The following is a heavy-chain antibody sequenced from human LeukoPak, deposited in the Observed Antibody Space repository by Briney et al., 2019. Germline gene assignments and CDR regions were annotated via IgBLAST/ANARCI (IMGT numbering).Heavy chain of an antibody. J-gene: IGHJ6*02. Sequence: GGSLRLSCAASGFTFTSFVMTWVRQAPGKGLEWVAGISGSGGSTYYADSVKGRFTISRDNSKNTLYLQMNSLRAEDTAMYYCARVPTTYGMDVWGQGTTVTVSS. D-gene: IGHD1-14*01. CDR1: GFTFTSFV. V-gene: IGHV3-23*01. CDR2: ISGSGGST. CDR3: ARVPTTYGMDV.